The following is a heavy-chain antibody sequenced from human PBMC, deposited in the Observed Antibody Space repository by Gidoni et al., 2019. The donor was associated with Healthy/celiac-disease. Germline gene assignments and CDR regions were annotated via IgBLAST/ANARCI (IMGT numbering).Heavy chain of an antibody. Sequence: QVQLVESGGGVVQPGRSLRLSCAASGFTFSSYAMHWVRQAPGKGLEWVAVISYDGSNKYYADSVKGRFTISRDNSKNTLYLQMNSLRAEDTAVYYCARDRRDDSSGFDAFDIWGQGTMVTVSS. V-gene: IGHV3-30*01. D-gene: IGHD3-22*01. CDR1: GFTFSSYA. CDR2: ISYDGSNK. CDR3: ARDRRDDSSGFDAFDI. J-gene: IGHJ3*02.